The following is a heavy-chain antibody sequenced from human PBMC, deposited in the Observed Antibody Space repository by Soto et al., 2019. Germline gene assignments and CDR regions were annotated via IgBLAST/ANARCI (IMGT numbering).Heavy chain of an antibody. Sequence: EVQMVETGGGLIQPGGSLRLSCADSGFTVSSNYMSWVRQAPGKGLEWVSVIYSGGSTYYADSVKGRFTISRDNSKNTLYLQMYSLRVEDTAVYYCARGAPYGSGSYYKDWGQGTLVTVSS. J-gene: IGHJ1*01. CDR2: IYSGGST. V-gene: IGHV3-53*02. CDR3: ARGAPYGSGSYYKD. CDR1: GFTVSSNY. D-gene: IGHD3-10*01.